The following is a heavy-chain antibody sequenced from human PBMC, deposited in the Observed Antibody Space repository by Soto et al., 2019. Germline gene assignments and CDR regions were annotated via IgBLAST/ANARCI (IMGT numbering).Heavy chain of an antibody. CDR3: ARKGAVAGFGY. Sequence: EVQLVESGGGLVQPGGSLRLSCAASGFTFSSYWLHWVRQAPGKGLVWLSRINSDGSSTNYADSVKGRFTISRDNAKSTLYLQLNSVRAEDTAVYYSARKGAVAGFGYWGQGTLVTVSS. J-gene: IGHJ4*02. CDR2: INSDGSST. D-gene: IGHD6-19*01. CDR1: GFTFSSYW. V-gene: IGHV3-74*01.